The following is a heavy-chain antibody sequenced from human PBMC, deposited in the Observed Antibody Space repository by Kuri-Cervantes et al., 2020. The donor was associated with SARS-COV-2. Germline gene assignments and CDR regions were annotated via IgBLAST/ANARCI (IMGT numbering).Heavy chain of an antibody. D-gene: IGHD3-9*01. J-gene: IGHJ4*02. CDR3: TKIGTYYDILTGVRYFDY. Sequence: ASVKVSCKASGYTFTSYGISWVRQAPGQGLEWMGWTSAYNGNTNYAQKLQGRVTMTTDTSTSTAYMELRSLRSDDTAVYYCTKIGTYYDILTGVRYFDYWGQGTLVTVSS. V-gene: IGHV1-18*01. CDR1: GYTFTSYG. CDR2: TSAYNGNT.